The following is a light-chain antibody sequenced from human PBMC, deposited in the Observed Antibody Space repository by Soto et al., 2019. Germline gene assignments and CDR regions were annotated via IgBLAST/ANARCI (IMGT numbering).Light chain of an antibody. CDR2: AAS. J-gene: IGKJ1*01. CDR3: QESYSTPRLT. Sequence: IQMTQSPSSLSPSVGDSVSVTCRPSQSISSYLNWYQQKPGKAPKLLIYAASTLQSGVPSRFSGSGSGTDFTLTISSLQPEDFATYYCQESYSTPRLTFGQGTNVDI. CDR1: QSISSY. V-gene: IGKV1-39*01.